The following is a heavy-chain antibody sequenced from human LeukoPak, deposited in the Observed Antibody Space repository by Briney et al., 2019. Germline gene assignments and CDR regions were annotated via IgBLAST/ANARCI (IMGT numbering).Heavy chain of an antibody. CDR3: AKESSSWYDWYFDL. CDR1: GFTFSSYA. J-gene: IGHJ2*01. D-gene: IGHD6-13*01. CDR2: ISGSGGST. Sequence: GGSLRLSCAASGFTFSSYAMSWVSQAPGKGLEWVSAISGSGGSTYYADSVKGRYTISRDNSKNTLYLQMNSLRAEDTAVYYCAKESSSWYDWYFDLWGRGTLVTVSS. V-gene: IGHV3-23*01.